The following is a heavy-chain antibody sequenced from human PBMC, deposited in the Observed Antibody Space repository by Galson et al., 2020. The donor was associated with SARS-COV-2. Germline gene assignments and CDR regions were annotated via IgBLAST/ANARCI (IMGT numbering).Heavy chain of an antibody. CDR2: IWYDGSNK. Sequence: GGSLRLSCAASGFTFSSYGMHWVRQAPGKGLEWVEVIWYDGSNKYYADSVKGRFTISRDNSKNTLYLQMNSLRAEDTAVYYCARDYYDSSGYTVDAFDIWGQGTMVTVSS. D-gene: IGHD3-22*01. CDR1: GFTFSSYG. J-gene: IGHJ3*02. CDR3: ARDYYDSSGYTVDAFDI. V-gene: IGHV3-33*01.